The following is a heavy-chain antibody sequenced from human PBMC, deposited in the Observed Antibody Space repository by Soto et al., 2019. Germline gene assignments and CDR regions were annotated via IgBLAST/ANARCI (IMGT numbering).Heavy chain of an antibody. CDR3: ARGTTVETGSD. CDR2: ISAYNGTT. J-gene: IGHJ4*02. D-gene: IGHD4-17*01. CDR1: GYTFSSYG. Sequence: QVQLVQSGAEVKKPGASVKVSCKASGYTFSSYGINWVRQAPGQGLEWMGWISAYNGTTNTAQKLRGIVTMTTDTAASTGYRELTSLRADGTAVYHCARGTTVETGSDWGQGTLVTVSS. V-gene: IGHV1-18*01.